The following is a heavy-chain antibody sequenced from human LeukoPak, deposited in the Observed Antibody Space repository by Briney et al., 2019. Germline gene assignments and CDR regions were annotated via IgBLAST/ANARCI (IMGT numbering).Heavy chain of an antibody. CDR1: GFTFSSYG. D-gene: IGHD3-10*01. Sequence: PGRSLRLSCAASGFTFSSYGMHWVSQAPGKGMEWVAVIWYDGSNKYYADSVKGRFTISRDNSKNTLYLQMNSLRAEDTAVYYCARDGSLWFGEADYWGQGTLVTVSS. CDR2: IWYDGSNK. J-gene: IGHJ4*02. V-gene: IGHV3-33*01. CDR3: ARDGSLWFGEADY.